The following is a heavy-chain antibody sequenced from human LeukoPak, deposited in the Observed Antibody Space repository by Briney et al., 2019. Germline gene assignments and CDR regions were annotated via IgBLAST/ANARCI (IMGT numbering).Heavy chain of an antibody. Sequence: SETLSLTCTVSGGSFSSYYLSWIRQPPGKGLEWIGYIYYSGSTNYNPSLKSRVTISVDTSKNQFSLKLSSVTAADTAVYYCARDRVGASPSWFDPWGQGTLVTVSS. CDR3: ARDRVGASPSWFDP. CDR1: GGSFSSYY. CDR2: IYYSGST. J-gene: IGHJ5*02. D-gene: IGHD1-26*01. V-gene: IGHV4-59*01.